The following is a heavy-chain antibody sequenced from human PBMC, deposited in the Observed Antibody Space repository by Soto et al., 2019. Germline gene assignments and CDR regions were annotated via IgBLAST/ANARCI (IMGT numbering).Heavy chain of an antibody. CDR2: ISAYNGNT. D-gene: IGHD6-13*01. CDR1: GYTFSSYG. CDR3: VRDLNLGLAAG. V-gene: IGHV1-18*01. Sequence: QVQLVQSGAEVKKPGASVEVSCKASGYTFSSYGISWVRQAPGQGLEWMGWISAYNGNTKYAQKLQGRVTMTTDTSTSTAYMELRSLRSDDTAVYSCVRDLNLGLAAGWGQGTLVTVSS. J-gene: IGHJ4*02.